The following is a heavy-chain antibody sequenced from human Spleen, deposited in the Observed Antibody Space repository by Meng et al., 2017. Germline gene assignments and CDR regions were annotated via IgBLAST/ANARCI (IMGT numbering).Heavy chain of an antibody. CDR2: IDPKNGDT. V-gene: IGHV1-2*06. Sequence: QGRRVQSGGEVKKPGGSVKVSCKPSGYNFPDYWLHWVRQAPGQGLEWMGRIDPKNGDTHYAQKFQGRVTMTGDTSISTAYMDLSGLRSDDTAMYYCARDEDISAAGKLFGNYWGQGTLVTVSS. J-gene: IGHJ4*02. CDR3: ARDEDISAAGKLFGNY. D-gene: IGHD6-25*01. CDR1: GYNFPDYW.